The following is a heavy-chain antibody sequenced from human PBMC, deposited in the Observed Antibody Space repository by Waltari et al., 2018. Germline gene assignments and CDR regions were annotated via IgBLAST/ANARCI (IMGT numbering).Heavy chain of an antibody. CDR2: IYSGGST. Sequence: EVQLVESGGGLIQPGGSLRLSCAASGFTVSSNYMSCVRQAPGKGLEWVSVIYSGGSTYYADSVKGRFTISRDNSKNTLYLQMNSLRAEDTAVYYCARDGAAAGNDAFDIWGQGTMVTVSS. CDR1: GFTVSSNY. J-gene: IGHJ3*02. D-gene: IGHD6-13*01. CDR3: ARDGAAAGNDAFDI. V-gene: IGHV3-53*01.